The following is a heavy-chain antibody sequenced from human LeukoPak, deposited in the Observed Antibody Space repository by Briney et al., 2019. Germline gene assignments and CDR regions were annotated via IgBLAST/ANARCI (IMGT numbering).Heavy chain of an antibody. Sequence: GGSLRLSCATSGFNFSDSRMTWVRRAPGKALQWVANINRDGTEKHFLDSVEGRFTISRDNAKKSLYLLMNSLRPQDTAVYFCVRGDWYFESWGQGTLVTVSS. D-gene: IGHD2-21*01. CDR1: GFNFSDSR. J-gene: IGHJ4*02. V-gene: IGHV3-7*04. CDR3: VRGDWYFES. CDR2: INRDGTEK.